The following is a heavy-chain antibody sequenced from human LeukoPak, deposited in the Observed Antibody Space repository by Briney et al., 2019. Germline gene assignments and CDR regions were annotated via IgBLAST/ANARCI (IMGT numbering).Heavy chain of an antibody. V-gene: IGHV4-59*01. CDR2: IHYSGST. D-gene: IGHD3-16*01. J-gene: IGHJ4*02. CDR1: GGSISDYY. Sequence: SETLSLTCTVSGGSISDYYWSWIRQPPGKGLEWIGYIHYSGSTNYNPSLKSRLTISVDTSKSQLSLKLSSVTAADTAVYYCARVAGENSLDYWGQGTLVTVSS. CDR3: ARVAGENSLDY.